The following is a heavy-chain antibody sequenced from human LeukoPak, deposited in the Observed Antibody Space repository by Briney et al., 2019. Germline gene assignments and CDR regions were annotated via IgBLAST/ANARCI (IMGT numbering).Heavy chain of an antibody. D-gene: IGHD3-22*01. CDR3: ARTGRGITMIVVVILDY. J-gene: IGHJ4*02. Sequence: PGGSLRLSCAASGFTFSSYAMSWVRQVPGKGLEWVSAISGSGGSTYYADSVKGRFTISRDNSKNTLYLQMNSLRAEDTAVYYCARTGRGITMIVVVILDYWGQGTLVTVSS. CDR1: GFTFSSYA. CDR2: ISGSGGST. V-gene: IGHV3-23*01.